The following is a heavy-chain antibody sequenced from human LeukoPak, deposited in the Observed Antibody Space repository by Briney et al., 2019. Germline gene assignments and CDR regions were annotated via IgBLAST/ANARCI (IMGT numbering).Heavy chain of an antibody. D-gene: IGHD2-2*01. CDR1: GFTFSNAW. J-gene: IGHJ3*02. CDR2: IKSKTDGGTT. CDR3: TTASWRSTSVDAFDI. Sequence: PGGSLRLSCAASGFTFSNAWMSWVRQAPGKGLEWVGRIKSKTDGGTTDYAAPVKGRFTISRDDSKNTLYLQMNSLKTEDTAVYYCTTASWRSTSVDAFDIWGQGTMVTVSS. V-gene: IGHV3-15*01.